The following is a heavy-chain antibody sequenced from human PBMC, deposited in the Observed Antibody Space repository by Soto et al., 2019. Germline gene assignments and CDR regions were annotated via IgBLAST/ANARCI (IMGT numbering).Heavy chain of an antibody. V-gene: IGHV1-3*01. CDR3: ARVREQRGYYYYNGMDV. CDR2: INAGNGNT. J-gene: IGHJ6*02. Sequence: ASVKVSCKASGYTFTSYAMHWVRQAPGQRLEWMGWINAGNGNTKYSQKFQGRVTITRDTSASTAYMELSSLRSEDTAVYYCARVREQRGYYYYNGMDVWGQGTTVTVS. D-gene: IGHD1-1*01. CDR1: GYTFTSYA.